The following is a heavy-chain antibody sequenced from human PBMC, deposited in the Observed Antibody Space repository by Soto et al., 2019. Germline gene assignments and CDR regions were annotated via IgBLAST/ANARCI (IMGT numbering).Heavy chain of an antibody. V-gene: IGHV1-46*01. CDR1: GYSFTSYY. CDR3: ARGGSVTKSFNYYFGMDV. D-gene: IGHD3-16*01. J-gene: IGHJ6*02. CDR2: INPTGGRT. Sequence: GASVKVSCKASGYSFTSYYIHWVRQAPGQGLEWLGLINPTGGRTTYAQRFQGRVIMTRDTATSTLYLQLASLRSDDTALYYCARGGSVTKSFNYYFGMDVRGQGSTVTVSS.